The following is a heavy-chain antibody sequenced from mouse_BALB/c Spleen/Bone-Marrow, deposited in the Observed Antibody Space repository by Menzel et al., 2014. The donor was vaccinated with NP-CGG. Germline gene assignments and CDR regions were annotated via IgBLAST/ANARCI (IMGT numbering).Heavy chain of an antibody. J-gene: IGHJ1*01. CDR2: INPINGDT. Sequence: DVKLQESGPELVKPGASVKMSRKASGYTFTDYYMKWVKQSHGESLEWIGDINPINGDTFYNQKFKGKATLTVDKSSSTAYMQLDSLTSEDSAVYYCAMGVRLYWYFDVWGAGTTVTVSS. CDR3: AMGVRLYWYFDV. CDR1: GYTFTDYY. D-gene: IGHD2-14*01. V-gene: IGHV1-26*01.